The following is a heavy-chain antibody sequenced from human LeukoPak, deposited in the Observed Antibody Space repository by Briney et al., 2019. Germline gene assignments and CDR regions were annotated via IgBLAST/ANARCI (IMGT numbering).Heavy chain of an antibody. J-gene: IGHJ6*03. Sequence: SVKASCKASGGTFSSYAISWVRQAPGQGLEWMGGIIPIFGTANYAQKFQGRVTITTDESTSTAYMELSSLRSEDTTVYYCARVGSSSSGYYYYMDVWGKGTTVTVSS. D-gene: IGHD6-6*01. CDR2: IIPIFGTA. V-gene: IGHV1-69*05. CDR1: GGTFSSYA. CDR3: ARVGSSSSGYYYYMDV.